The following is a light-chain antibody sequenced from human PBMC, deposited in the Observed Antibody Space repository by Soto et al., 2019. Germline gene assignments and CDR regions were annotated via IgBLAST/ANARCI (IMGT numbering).Light chain of an antibody. Sequence: SYELNQPPSVSVSPGQTASITCSGDKLGNKYACWYQQKPGQSPVLVIYQDIKRPSGIPERFSGSNSGNTATLTISGTQAMDEADYYCQAWDSSTVVFGGGTKVTVL. J-gene: IGLJ2*01. CDR3: QAWDSSTVV. V-gene: IGLV3-1*01. CDR2: QDI. CDR1: KLGNKY.